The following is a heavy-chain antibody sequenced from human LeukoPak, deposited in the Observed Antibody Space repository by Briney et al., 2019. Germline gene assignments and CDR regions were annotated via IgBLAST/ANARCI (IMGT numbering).Heavy chain of an antibody. CDR2: IYSGGST. J-gene: IGHJ5*02. Sequence: PGGSLRLSCAASGFTVSSNYMSWVRQAPGKGLEWVSVIYSGGSTYYADSVKGRFTISRDNSKNTLYLQMNSLRAEDTAVYYCARVRMMTTVTTDWFDPWGQGTLVTVSS. D-gene: IGHD4-17*01. CDR3: ARVRMMTTVTTDWFDP. CDR1: GFTVSSNY. V-gene: IGHV3-53*01.